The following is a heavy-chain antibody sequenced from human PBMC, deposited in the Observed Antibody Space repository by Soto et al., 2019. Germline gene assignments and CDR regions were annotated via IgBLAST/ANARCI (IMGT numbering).Heavy chain of an antibody. V-gene: IGHV3-48*02. CDR1: GFTFSRYS. CDR2: ISSISRTI. CDR3: ARDPGHYGMDV. Sequence: EVQLVESGGGVVPPGGSLRLSCAASGFTFSRYSMNWVRQAPGKGLEWVSYISSISRTINYADSVKGRFTISRDNAKNSVYLQMNSLRDEDTAVYYCARDPGHYGMDVWGQGTTVSVSS. J-gene: IGHJ6*02.